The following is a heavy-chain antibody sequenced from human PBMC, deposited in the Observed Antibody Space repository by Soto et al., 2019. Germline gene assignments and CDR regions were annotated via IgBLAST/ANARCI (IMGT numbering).Heavy chain of an antibody. D-gene: IGHD5-18*01. Sequence: EVHLAESGGGLVHPGGSLRLSCAASGFTFSSYWMNWVRQAPGKGLEWVANIDEDGSEYNDAESVRGRFTISRDNAKNTLYLQMNSLRAADTAVYYCARGYVDTGPRGDMDVWGQGTTVTVSS. CDR2: IDEDGSEY. CDR1: GFTFSSYW. J-gene: IGHJ6*02. CDR3: ARGYVDTGPRGDMDV. V-gene: IGHV3-7*04.